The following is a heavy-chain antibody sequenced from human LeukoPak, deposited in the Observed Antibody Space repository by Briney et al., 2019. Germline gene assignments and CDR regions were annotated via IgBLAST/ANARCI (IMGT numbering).Heavy chain of an antibody. CDR1: GCTFSSYW. CDR2: INSDGSST. CDR3: EYRITTTGGAFDI. V-gene: IGHV3-74*01. J-gene: IGHJ3*02. D-gene: IGHD3-10*01. Sequence: GGSLRLSCAASGCTFSSYWMHWVRQAPGKGLVWVSRINSDGSSTSYADSVKGRFTISRDNAKNTLYLQMNSLRAEDTAVYYCEYRITTTGGAFDIWGQGTMVTVSS.